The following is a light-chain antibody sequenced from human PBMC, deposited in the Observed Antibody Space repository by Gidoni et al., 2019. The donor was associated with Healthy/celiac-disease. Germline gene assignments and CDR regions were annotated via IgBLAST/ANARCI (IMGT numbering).Light chain of an antibody. CDR3: SSYTSSSTLV. CDR2: DVS. V-gene: IGLV2-14*03. CDR1: SSYVVCYNY. J-gene: IGLJ2*01. Sequence: QSALTQPASVSGSPGQSITISCTGTSSYVVCYNYVSWYQPQPGKASKSMIYDVSNRPSVVSNRFSGSKSGNTASLTISWLQAEDEADYYCSSYTSSSTLVFGGGTKLTVL.